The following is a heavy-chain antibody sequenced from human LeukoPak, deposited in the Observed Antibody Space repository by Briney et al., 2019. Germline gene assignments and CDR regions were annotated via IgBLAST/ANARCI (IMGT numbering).Heavy chain of an antibody. V-gene: IGHV3-23*01. CDR2: ISGSGGST. CDR3: AGGVPTYYYYYGMDV. D-gene: IGHD2-2*01. Sequence: GGSLRLSCAASGCTFSSYAMSWVRQAPAKGLEWVSAISGSGGSTYYADSVKGRFTISRDNSKNTLYLQMNSLRAEDTAVYYCAGGVPTYYYYYGMDVWGQGTTVTVSS. J-gene: IGHJ6*02. CDR1: GCTFSSYA.